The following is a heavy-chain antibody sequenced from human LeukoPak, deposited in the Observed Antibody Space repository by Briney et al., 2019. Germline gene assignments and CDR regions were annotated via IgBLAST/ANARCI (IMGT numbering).Heavy chain of an antibody. CDR1: GFTFSSYW. Sequence: PGGSLRLSCAASGFTFSSYWMSWVRQAPGKGLEWVANIKQDGSEKYYVDSVKGRFTISRDNAKNSLYLQMNSLRAEDTAVYYCARDYCTNGVCYTGAFDIWGQGTMVTVSS. CDR3: ARDYCTNGVCYTGAFDI. J-gene: IGHJ3*02. CDR2: IKQDGSEK. D-gene: IGHD2-8*01. V-gene: IGHV3-7*01.